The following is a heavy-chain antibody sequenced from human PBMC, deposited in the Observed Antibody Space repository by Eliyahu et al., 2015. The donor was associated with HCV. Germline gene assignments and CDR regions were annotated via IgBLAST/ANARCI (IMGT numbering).Heavy chain of an antibody. J-gene: IGHJ4*02. CDR3: ANQHNTGWEIFDY. Sequence: EVQLLESGXGLVQPGGSLRLSCXXSGFTFSNYAMXWVRQAPGKGLEWVSLISGIGGDTYYPDSVKGRFTIXRDDSKNTLYLQMNSLRAEDTAVYYCANQHNTGWEIFDYWGPGTLVTVSS. D-gene: IGHD6-19*01. CDR1: GFTFSNYA. V-gene: IGHV3-23*01. CDR2: ISGIGGDT.